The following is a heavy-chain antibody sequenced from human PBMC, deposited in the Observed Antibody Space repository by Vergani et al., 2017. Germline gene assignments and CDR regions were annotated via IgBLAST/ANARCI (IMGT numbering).Heavy chain of an antibody. J-gene: IGHJ4*02. Sequence: QVQLVQPGAEVKKPGASVKVSCKASGYTFTSYYMHWVRQAPGQGLEWMGIINPSGPSITYAQTFQERVTMTRETSTNTVYMELSSLRSDDTAVYYCARGVEATISGRLDYWGQGTLVTVSS. CDR2: INPSGPSI. D-gene: IGHD1-26*01. CDR1: GYTFTSYY. V-gene: IGHV1-46*03. CDR3: ARGVEATISGRLDY.